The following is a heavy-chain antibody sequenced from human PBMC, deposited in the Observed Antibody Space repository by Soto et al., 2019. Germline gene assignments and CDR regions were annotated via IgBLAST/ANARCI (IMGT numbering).Heavy chain of an antibody. CDR2: IIPIFGTA. J-gene: IGHJ6*02. V-gene: IGHV1-69*13. CDR3: ASPYPTYCGGDCYQDYYYYFGMDV. Sequence: GASVKVSCKASGGTFSSYAISWVRQAPGRGLEWMGGIIPIFGTANYAQKFQGRVTITADESTSTAYMELSSLRSEDTAVYYCASPYPTYCGGDCYQDYYYYFGMDVWGQGTTVTVSS. D-gene: IGHD2-21*02. CDR1: GGTFSSYA.